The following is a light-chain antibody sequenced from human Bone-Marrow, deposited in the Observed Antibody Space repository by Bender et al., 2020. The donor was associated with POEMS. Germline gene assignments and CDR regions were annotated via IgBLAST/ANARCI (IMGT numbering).Light chain of an antibody. CDR3: QVWDTRDHLI. CDR2: DDS. CDR1: RIGTKN. V-gene: IGLV3-21*02. Sequence: SYVLTQPPSMSVAPGQTAKIICEGDRIGTKNVHWYQQRPGQAPVLFVYDDSDRPSGIPERFSGSNSGNTATLTNRRVEAGDEADYYCQVWDTRDHLIFGGGTKLTVL. J-gene: IGLJ2*01.